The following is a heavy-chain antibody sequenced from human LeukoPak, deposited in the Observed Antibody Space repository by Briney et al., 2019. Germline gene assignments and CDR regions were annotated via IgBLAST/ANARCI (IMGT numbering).Heavy chain of an antibody. D-gene: IGHD1-1*01. Sequence: SVKVSCKASGGTFSSYAISWVRQAPGQGLEWMGGIIPIFGTATYAQTFQGRVTITADESTSTAYMELSSLRSEDTAVYYCARVGRVHLLWFDPWGQGTLVTVSS. J-gene: IGHJ5*02. CDR2: IIPIFGTA. CDR1: GGTFSSYA. V-gene: IGHV1-69*13. CDR3: ARVGRVHLLWFDP.